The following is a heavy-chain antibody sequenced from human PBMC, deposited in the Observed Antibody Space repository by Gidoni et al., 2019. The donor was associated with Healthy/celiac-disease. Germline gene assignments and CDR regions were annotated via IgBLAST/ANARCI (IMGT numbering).Heavy chain of an antibody. Sequence: QVQLVESGVGVVQPGRSLRLPRAPLGSPFSVYGRHWVRRAPGRGLGWVAVIWYDGSNKYYADSVKGRFTISRDNSKNTLYLQMNSLSAEDTAVYYCAREEGPSGSPVDYWGQGTLVTVSS. CDR2: IWYDGSNK. D-gene: IGHD3-22*01. V-gene: IGHV3-33*01. J-gene: IGHJ4*02. CDR1: GSPFSVYG. CDR3: AREEGPSGSPVDY.